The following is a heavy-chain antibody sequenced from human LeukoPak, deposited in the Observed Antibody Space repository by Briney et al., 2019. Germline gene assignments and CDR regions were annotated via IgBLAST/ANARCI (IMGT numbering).Heavy chain of an antibody. J-gene: IGHJ4*02. CDR3: ARGFRGDNFDY. D-gene: IGHD7-27*01. CDR1: GGSISSYY. CDR2: MYHSGST. Sequence: PSETLSLTCTVSGGSISSYYWSWIRQPPGKGLEWIGTMYHSGSTNYNPSLKSRVTISVDTSKNQFSLKLSSVTAADTAVYFCARGFRGDNFDYWGQGTLGTVSA. V-gene: IGHV4-59*08.